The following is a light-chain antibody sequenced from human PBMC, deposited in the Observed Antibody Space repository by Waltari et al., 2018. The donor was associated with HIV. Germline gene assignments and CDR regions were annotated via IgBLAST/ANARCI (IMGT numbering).Light chain of an antibody. Sequence: EIVLTQSPGTLSLSPGDTATLYCRASQRISSNYLAWYQQIPGQAPRLLIYGASSRATGIPDRFSGSGSGTDFTLTIRRVEPEDFAVYYCQQYGNSPRYTFGQGSRLDIK. CDR2: GAS. CDR3: QQYGNSPRYT. CDR1: QRISSNY. J-gene: IGKJ2*01. V-gene: IGKV3-20*01.